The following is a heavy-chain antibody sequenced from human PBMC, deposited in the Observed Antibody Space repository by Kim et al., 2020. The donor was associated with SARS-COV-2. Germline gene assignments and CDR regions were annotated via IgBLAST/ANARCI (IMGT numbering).Heavy chain of an antibody. J-gene: IGHJ3*02. CDR2: IVIGSGFT. CDR1: GFPSTTSA. V-gene: IGHV1-58*01. D-gene: IGHD3-22*01. Sequence: SVKVSCNTSGFPSTTSAVQWVRQARGQPLEWIGWIVIGSGFTIYAQKFRERVTISNDMSTRTVYMELRSLRSEDTAVYYCAADSTARFSSAWIDAFDIWGQGTLITVS. CDR3: AADSTARFSSAWIDAFDI.